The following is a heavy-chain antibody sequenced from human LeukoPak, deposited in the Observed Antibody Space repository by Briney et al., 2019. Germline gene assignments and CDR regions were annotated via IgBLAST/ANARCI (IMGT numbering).Heavy chain of an antibody. CDR2: INHSGST. CDR1: GGSFSGYY. CDR3: ARGSSITIFGVANNWFDP. D-gene: IGHD3-3*01. Sequence: SETLSLTCAVYGGSFSGYYWSWIRQPPGKGLEWIGEINHSGSTNYNPSLKSRVTISVDTSKNQSSLKLSSVTAADTAVYYCARGSSITIFGVANNWFDPWGQGTLVTVSS. V-gene: IGHV4-34*01. J-gene: IGHJ5*02.